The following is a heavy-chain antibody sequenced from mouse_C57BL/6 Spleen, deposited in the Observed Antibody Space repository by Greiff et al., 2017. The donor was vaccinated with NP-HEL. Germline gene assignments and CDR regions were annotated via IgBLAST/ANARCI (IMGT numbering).Heavy chain of an antibody. J-gene: IGHJ4*01. CDR2: IDPETGGT. V-gene: IGHV1-15*01. CDR3: TREYYYGSSPYAMDY. Sequence: QVQLQQSGAELVRPGASVTLSCKASGYTFTDYEMRWVKQTPVHGLEWIGAIDPETGGTAYNQKFKGKAILTADKSSSTAYMELRSLTSEDSAVYYCTREYYYGSSPYAMDYWGQGTSVTVSS. CDR1: GYTFTDYE. D-gene: IGHD1-1*01.